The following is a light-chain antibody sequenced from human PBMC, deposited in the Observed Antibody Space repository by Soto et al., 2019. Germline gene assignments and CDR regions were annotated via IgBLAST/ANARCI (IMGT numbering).Light chain of an antibody. CDR1: QAISSY. Sequence: DIQLTQSPSFLSASVGDRVTITCRASQAISSYLAWYQQKPGKPPKLLLYGASTLQSDVPSRFSGSGSGTEFTLTVSSLQAEDSATYYCQQFNYYPLTFGGGTKVEIK. CDR2: GAS. J-gene: IGKJ4*01. V-gene: IGKV1-9*01. CDR3: QQFNYYPLT.